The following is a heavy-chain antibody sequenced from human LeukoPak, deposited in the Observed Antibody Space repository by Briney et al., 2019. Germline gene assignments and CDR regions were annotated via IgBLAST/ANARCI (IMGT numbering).Heavy chain of an antibody. D-gene: IGHD2-8*02. CDR3: ATYRQVLLPFES. V-gene: IGHV3-30*02. CDR1: GFTFGDYA. CDR2: IRYDGSNK. J-gene: IGHJ4*02. Sequence: GGSLRLSCTASGFTFGDYAMSWVRQAPGKGLEWVAFIRYDGSNKYYADSVKGRFTISRDNSKSTLSLQMNSLRAEDTAIYYCATYRQVLLPFESWGQGTLVTVSS.